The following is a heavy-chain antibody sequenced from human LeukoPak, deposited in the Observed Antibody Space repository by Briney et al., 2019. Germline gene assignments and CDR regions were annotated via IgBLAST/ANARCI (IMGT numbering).Heavy chain of an antibody. Sequence: GGSLRLSCAASGFTFSSYWMSWVRQAPGKGLEWVANIKQDGSEKYYVDSVKGRFTISRDNAKNSLYLQMNSLRAEDTAVYYCAREPYCTNGVCYTRSFYYGMDVWGQGTTVTVSS. J-gene: IGHJ6*02. D-gene: IGHD2-8*01. CDR2: IKQDGSEK. CDR1: GFTFSSYW. CDR3: AREPYCTNGVCYTRSFYYGMDV. V-gene: IGHV3-7*01.